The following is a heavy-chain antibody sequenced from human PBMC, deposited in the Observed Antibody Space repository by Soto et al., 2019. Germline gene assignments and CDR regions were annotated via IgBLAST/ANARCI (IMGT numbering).Heavy chain of an antibody. CDR3: AREPLFVGYYSYMDV. D-gene: IGHD2-2*03. Sequence: EVQLVESGGGLVKPGGSLRLSCEASGFTFSSYSMNWVRQAPGKGLEWVSSISYRSDYIYADSVKGRFTISRDNAKNSLYLQMHSLRAEDTAVYFCAREPLFVGYYSYMDVWGKGTTVTVSS. CDR1: GFTFSSYS. J-gene: IGHJ6*03. V-gene: IGHV3-21*06. CDR2: ISYRSDYI.